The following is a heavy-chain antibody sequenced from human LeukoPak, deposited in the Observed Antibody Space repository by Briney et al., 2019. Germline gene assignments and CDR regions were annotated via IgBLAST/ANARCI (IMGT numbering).Heavy chain of an antibody. J-gene: IGHJ4*02. Sequence: GGSLRLSCAASGFTFSSYWMSWVRQAPGKGLEWVATIKQDGSEKYYVDSVEGRFTISRDNAKNSLYLQMNSLRVDDTAVHYCARAVDVVATTFECWGQGTLVTVSS. D-gene: IGHD5-12*01. V-gene: IGHV3-7*01. CDR1: GFTFSSYW. CDR3: ARAVDVVATTFEC. CDR2: IKQDGSEK.